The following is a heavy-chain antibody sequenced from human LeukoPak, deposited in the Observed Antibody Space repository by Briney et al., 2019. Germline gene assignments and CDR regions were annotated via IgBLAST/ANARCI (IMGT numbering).Heavy chain of an antibody. D-gene: IGHD3-10*01. CDR2: IYYSGST. CDR3: ARRTYYYGSGDWD. CDR1: GGSISSGGYY. Sequence: SETLSLTCAVSGGSISSGGYYWSWIRQHPGKGLEWIGYIYYSGSTYYNPSLKSRVTISVDTSKNQFSLKLSSVTAADTAVYYCARRTYYYGSGDWDWGQGTLVTVSS. V-gene: IGHV4-31*11. J-gene: IGHJ4*02.